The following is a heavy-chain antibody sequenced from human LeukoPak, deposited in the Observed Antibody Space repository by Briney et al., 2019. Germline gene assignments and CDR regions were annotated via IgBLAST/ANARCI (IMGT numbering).Heavy chain of an antibody. CDR1: GFTFSKCW. CDR2: INSDGGTT. D-gene: IGHD1-26*01. J-gene: IGHJ3*02. Sequence: PGGSLRLSCAASGFTFSKCWMHWIRQAPGKGLVWVSRINSDGGTTTYADSVKGRFTISRDNAKNTVYLQMNSLRAEDTAVYYCAREDLPTGARDAFDIWGQGAMVTVSS. V-gene: IGHV3-74*01. CDR3: AREDLPTGARDAFDI.